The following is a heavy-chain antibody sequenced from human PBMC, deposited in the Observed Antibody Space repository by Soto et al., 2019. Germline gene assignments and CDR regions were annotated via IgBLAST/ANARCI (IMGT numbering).Heavy chain of an antibody. J-gene: IGHJ4*02. CDR3: ARSGENYNFLDY. CDR2: SSNSGTYT. CDR1: GFKVSDYY. Sequence: PGGSLRLSCAASGFKVSDYYMSWIRQAPGKGLEWLSYSSNSGTYTRYADSVKGRFSISRDNAKNSLFLQINSLRGEDSSTYYCARSGENYNFLDYWGQGTPGTVSS. D-gene: IGHD3-3*01. V-gene: IGHV3-11*06.